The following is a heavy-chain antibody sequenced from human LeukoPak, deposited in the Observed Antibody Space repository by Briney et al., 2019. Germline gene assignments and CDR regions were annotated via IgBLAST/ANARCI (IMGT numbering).Heavy chain of an antibody. V-gene: IGHV4-34*01. Sequence: SETLSLTCAVYGGSFSGYYWSWIRQPPGKGLEWIGEINHSGSTSYNPSLKSRVTISVDTSKNQFSLKLSSVTAADTAVYYCARVVVVPAAIALGWFDPWGQGTLVTVSS. J-gene: IGHJ5*02. D-gene: IGHD2-2*01. CDR2: INHSGST. CDR3: ARVVVVPAAIALGWFDP. CDR1: GGSFSGYY.